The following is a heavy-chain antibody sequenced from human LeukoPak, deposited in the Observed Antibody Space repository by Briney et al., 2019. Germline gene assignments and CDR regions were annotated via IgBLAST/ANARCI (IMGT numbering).Heavy chain of an antibody. CDR2: IYHSGST. Sequence: SETLSLTCTVSGGSISSGDYYWSWIRQPPGKGLEWIGYIYHSGSTYYNPSLKSRVTISVDRSKNQFSLKLSSVTAADTAVYYCARDHLAAAGPFDYWGQGTLVTVSS. CDR1: GGSISSGDYY. V-gene: IGHV4-30-2*01. J-gene: IGHJ4*02. CDR3: ARDHLAAAGPFDY. D-gene: IGHD6-13*01.